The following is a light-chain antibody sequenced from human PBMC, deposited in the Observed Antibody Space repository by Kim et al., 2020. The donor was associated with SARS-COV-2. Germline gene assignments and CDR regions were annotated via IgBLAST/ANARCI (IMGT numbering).Light chain of an antibody. V-gene: IGKV1D-12*01. CDR3: QQADSFLHSA. CDR1: QGITNW. J-gene: IGKJ1*01. Sequence: DIQMTQSPSSVAASVGDRVTITCRASQGITNWLAWYQQKPGKAPKLLISATSSLQSWVPSRFSGSGSGTHFTLTIDDVQPEDVATYYCQQADSFLHSAFGQGTKVDIK. CDR2: ATS.